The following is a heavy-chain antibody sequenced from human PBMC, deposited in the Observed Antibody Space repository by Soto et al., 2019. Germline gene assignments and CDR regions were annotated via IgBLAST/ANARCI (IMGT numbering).Heavy chain of an antibody. V-gene: IGHV3-30*03. CDR1: GFTFSSYG. J-gene: IGHJ4*02. D-gene: IGHD5-18*01. CDR3: ASDQQRGYSYNQFDY. Sequence: QVQLVESGGGVVQPGRSLRLSCAASGFTFSSYGMHWVRQAPGKGLEWVAVISYDGSNKYYADSVKGRFTISRDNSKNTLYLQMNSLRAEDTAVYYCASDQQRGYSYNQFDYWGQGTLVTVSS. CDR2: ISYDGSNK.